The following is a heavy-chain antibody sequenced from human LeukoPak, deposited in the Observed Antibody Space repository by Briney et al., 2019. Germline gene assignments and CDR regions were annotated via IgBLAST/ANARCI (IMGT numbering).Heavy chain of an antibody. Sequence: PGGSLRLSCAASGFTLSDYSMNWVRQAPGKGLEWISYFEIDSGNTNYADSVKGRFTISGDKAKNSLYLQMNSLRVEDTAVYYCARDYKYAFDNWGQGTLVTVSS. D-gene: IGHD5-24*01. CDR2: FEIDSGNT. V-gene: IGHV3-48*01. CDR1: GFTLSDYS. CDR3: ARDYKYAFDN. J-gene: IGHJ4*02.